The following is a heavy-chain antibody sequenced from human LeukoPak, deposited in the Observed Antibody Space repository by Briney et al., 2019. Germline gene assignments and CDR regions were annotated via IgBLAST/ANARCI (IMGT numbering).Heavy chain of an antibody. J-gene: IGHJ6*03. CDR3: ASIYYYGSGSFRYMDV. Sequence: PGGSLRLSCAASGFTFSSYWMSWVRQAPGKGLEWVANIKQDGSEKYYVDSVKGRFTISRDNAKNSLYLQMNSLRAEDTAVYCCASIYYYGSGSFRYMDVWGKGTTVTVSS. CDR1: GFTFSSYW. CDR2: IKQDGSEK. V-gene: IGHV3-7*01. D-gene: IGHD3-10*01.